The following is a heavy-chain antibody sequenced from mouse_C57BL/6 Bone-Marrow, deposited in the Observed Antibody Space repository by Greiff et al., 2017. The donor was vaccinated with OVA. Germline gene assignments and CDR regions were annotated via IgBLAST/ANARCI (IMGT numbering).Heavy chain of an antibody. CDR1: GFNIKDDY. CDR2: IDPENGDT. Sequence: VQLKESGAELVRPGASVKLSCTASGFNIKDDYMHWVKQRPEQGLEWIGWIDPENGDTEYASKFQGKATITADTSSNTAYLQLSSLTSEDTAVYYCTTGGSYFDYWGQGTTLTVSS. J-gene: IGHJ2*01. V-gene: IGHV14-4*01. CDR3: TTGGSYFDY.